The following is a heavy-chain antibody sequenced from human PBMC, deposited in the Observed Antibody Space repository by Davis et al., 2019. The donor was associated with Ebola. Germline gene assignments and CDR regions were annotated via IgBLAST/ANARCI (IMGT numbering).Heavy chain of an antibody. CDR3: ARDPTRTYYDFWSGSSDYYYGMDV. J-gene: IGHJ6*02. D-gene: IGHD3-3*01. CDR1: GLAFSGNG. V-gene: IGHV3-21*01. CDR2: ISSSSSYI. Sequence: PGGSLRLSCAASGLAFSGNGMNWVRQAPGKGLEWVSSISSSSSYIYYADSVKGRFTISRDNAKNSLYLQMNSLRAEDTAVYYCARDPTRTYYDFWSGSSDYYYGMDVWGQGTTVTVSS.